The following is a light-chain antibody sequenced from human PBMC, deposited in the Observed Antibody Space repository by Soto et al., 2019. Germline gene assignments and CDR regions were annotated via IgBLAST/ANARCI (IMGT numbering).Light chain of an antibody. Sequence: DIQMTQSPSSLSASVGDRVTITCRASQSISTYLNWYQQKPGKAPKLLIYGASSLQTGVPSRFSGSGSGTDFTLTISSLQPEDFATYYCQQSYSTPQNFGQGTKLEIK. V-gene: IGKV1-39*01. CDR1: QSISTY. J-gene: IGKJ2*01. CDR3: QQSYSTPQN. CDR2: GAS.